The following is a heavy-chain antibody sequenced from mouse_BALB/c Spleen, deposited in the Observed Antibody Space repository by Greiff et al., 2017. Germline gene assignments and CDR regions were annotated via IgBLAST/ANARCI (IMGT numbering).Heavy chain of an antibody. J-gene: IGHJ2*01. V-gene: IGHV1-80*01. CDR2: IYPGDGDT. CDR3: ARLPSYHVSLLFDY. D-gene: IGHD6-2*01. Sequence: QVQLQQSGAELVRPGSSVKISCKASGYAFSSYWMNWVKQRPGQGLEWIGQIYPGDGDTNYNGKFKGKATLTADKSSSTAYMQLSSLTSEDSAVYFFARLPSYHVSLLFDYWGQGTTLTVSS. CDR1: GYAFSSYW.